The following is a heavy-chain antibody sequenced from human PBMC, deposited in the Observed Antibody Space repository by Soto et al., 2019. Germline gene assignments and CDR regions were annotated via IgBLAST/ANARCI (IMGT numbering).Heavy chain of an antibody. J-gene: IGHJ4*02. CDR3: ARVVLDYGDYTTLFDY. Sequence: SETLSLTCTVSGGSISSYYWSWIRQPPGKGLEWIGYIYYSGSTNYNPSLKSRVTISVDTSKNQFSLRLSSVTAADTAVYYCARVVLDYGDYTTLFDYWGQGTLVTVSS. D-gene: IGHD4-17*01. CDR2: IYYSGST. CDR1: GGSISSYY. V-gene: IGHV4-59*01.